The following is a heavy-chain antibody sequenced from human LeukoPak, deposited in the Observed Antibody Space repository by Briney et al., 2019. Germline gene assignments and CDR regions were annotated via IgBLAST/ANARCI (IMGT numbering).Heavy chain of an antibody. CDR3: AKDAVAGANLDY. CDR2: ISYDGSNK. D-gene: IGHD6-19*01. J-gene: IGHJ4*02. V-gene: IGHV3-30*18. CDR1: GFTFSSHG. Sequence: GRSLRLSCAASGFTFSSHGMHWVRQAPGKGLEWVAVISYDGSNKYYADSVKGRFTISRDNSKNTLYLQMNSLRAEDTAVYYCAKDAVAGANLDYWGQGTLVTVSS.